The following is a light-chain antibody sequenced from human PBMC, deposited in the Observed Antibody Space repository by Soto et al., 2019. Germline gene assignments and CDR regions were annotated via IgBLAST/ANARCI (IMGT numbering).Light chain of an antibody. CDR3: QSYDSSLSGHVV. CDR2: GSS. V-gene: IGLV1-40*01. CDR1: STNIGSGFD. J-gene: IGLJ2*01. Sequence: QSVLTQPPSVSGAPGQRVTISCTGSSTNIGSGFDVHWYQQLPGTAPTLLIFGSSNRPSGVPDRFSGSKSGTSASLAITGLQADDEADYYCQSYDSSLSGHVVFGGGTKLTVL.